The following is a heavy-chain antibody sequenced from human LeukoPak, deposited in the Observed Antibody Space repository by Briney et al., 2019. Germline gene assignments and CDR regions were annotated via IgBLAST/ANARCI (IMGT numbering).Heavy chain of an antibody. D-gene: IGHD1-26*01. CDR3: ARDLGATIFDFDY. Sequence: GGSLRLSCAASGFTFSSYSMNWVRQAPGKGLEWVSSISSSSSYIYYADSVKGRFTISRDNAKNSLYLQMNSLRVEDTAVYYCARDLGATIFDFDYWGQGTLVTVSS. CDR1: GFTFSSYS. V-gene: IGHV3-21*01. CDR2: ISSSSSYI. J-gene: IGHJ4*02.